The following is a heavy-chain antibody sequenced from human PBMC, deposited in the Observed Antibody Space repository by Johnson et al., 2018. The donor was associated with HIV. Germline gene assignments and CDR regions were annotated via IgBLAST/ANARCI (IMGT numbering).Heavy chain of an antibody. J-gene: IGHJ3*02. CDR1: GFTFSSYW. Sequence: VQLVESGGGLVQPGGSLRLSCAASGFTFSSYWMSWVRQAPGKGLEWVANIKQDGSEKYYVDSVKGRFTISRDNSKNTLYLQMNSLRAEDTAVYYCARGLVIVGALPDAFDIWGQGTMVTVSP. CDR3: ARGLVIVGALPDAFDI. V-gene: IGHV3-7*01. D-gene: IGHD1-26*01. CDR2: IKQDGSEK.